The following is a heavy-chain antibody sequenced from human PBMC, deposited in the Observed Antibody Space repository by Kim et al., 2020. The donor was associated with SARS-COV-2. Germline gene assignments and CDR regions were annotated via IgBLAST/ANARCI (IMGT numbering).Heavy chain of an antibody. V-gene: IGHV3-21*01. CDR1: GFSLSGYS. D-gene: IGHD3-16*01. CDR3: KTYVRRGVDS. Sequence: GGSLRLSCAASGFSLSGYSMSWVRQAPGKGLEWVSSLGTVSINIYYADSVKGRFTISRDGAKNSLYLQMNSLRVEDTAVYYCKTYVRRGVDSGGQGTLVT. CDR2: LGTVSINI. J-gene: IGHJ4*02.